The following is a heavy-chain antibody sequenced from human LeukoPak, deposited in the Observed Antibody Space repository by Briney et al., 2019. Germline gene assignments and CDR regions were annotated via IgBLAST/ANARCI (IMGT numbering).Heavy chain of an antibody. J-gene: IGHJ4*02. V-gene: IGHV3-23*01. D-gene: IGHD2-15*01. Sequence: PWGSLRLSCAASGFTFSSYAMSWVRQAPGKGLEWVSAISGSGGSTYYADSVKGRFTISRDNSKNTLYLQMNSLRAEDTAVYYCAKDFRIGYSAHFDYWGQGALVTVSS. CDR2: ISGSGGST. CDR3: AKDFRIGYSAHFDY. CDR1: GFTFSSYA.